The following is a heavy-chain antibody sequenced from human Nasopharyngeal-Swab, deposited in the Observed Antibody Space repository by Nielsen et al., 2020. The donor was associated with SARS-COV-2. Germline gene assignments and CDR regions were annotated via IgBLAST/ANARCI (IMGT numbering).Heavy chain of an antibody. Sequence: LSLTCAASGFTFSSYSMSWLRQAPGKGLEWVSTITGNGDTTYYADSVKGRFTISRDNSENTVYLQMNSQRAEDTALYHCARPLSRDSTWTTEANWFDPWGQGTLVTVSS. CDR1: GFTFSSYS. J-gene: IGHJ5*02. CDR3: ARPLSRDSTWTTEANWFDP. D-gene: IGHD6-13*01. V-gene: IGHV3-23*01. CDR2: ITGNGDTT.